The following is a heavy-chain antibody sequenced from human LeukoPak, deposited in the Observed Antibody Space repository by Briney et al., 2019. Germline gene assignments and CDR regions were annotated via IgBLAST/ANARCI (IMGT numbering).Heavy chain of an antibody. CDR3: ARALADSRGYYLEFDY. V-gene: IGHV3-23*01. Sequence: GGSLRLSCAASGFVFSDYAMSWVRQAPGKRLEWVSATGGGGVDTYYADSVKGRFTISRDNSENTLYLQMNSLRPDDTALYYCARALADSRGYYLEFDYWGQGTLVTVSS. CDR1: GFVFSDYA. D-gene: IGHD3-22*01. CDR2: TGGGGVDT. J-gene: IGHJ4*02.